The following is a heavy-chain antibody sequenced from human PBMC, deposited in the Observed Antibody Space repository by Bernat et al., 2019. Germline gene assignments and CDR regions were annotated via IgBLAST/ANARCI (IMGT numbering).Heavy chain of an antibody. J-gene: IGHJ4*02. CDR2: INSDGSST. Sequence: EVQLVESGGGLVQPGGSLRLSCAASGFTFSSYWMHWVRQAPGKGLVWVSHINSDGSSTSYADSVKGRFTISRDSAKNTLYLQMNSLRAEDTAVYYCARDPREWELPIDYWGRGTLVSVSS. CDR1: GFTFSSYW. V-gene: IGHV3-74*01. CDR3: ARDPREWELPIDY. D-gene: IGHD1-26*01.